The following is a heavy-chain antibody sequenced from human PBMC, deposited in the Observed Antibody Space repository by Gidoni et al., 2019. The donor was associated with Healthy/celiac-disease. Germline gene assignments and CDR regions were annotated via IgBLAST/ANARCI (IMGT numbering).Heavy chain of an antibody. D-gene: IGHD2-21*01. CDR1: GFTFSSYG. J-gene: IGHJ6*02. V-gene: IGHV3-30*18. Sequence: QVQLVESGGGVVQPGRSLRLSCAASGFTFSSYGMHWVRQAPGKGLEWVAVISYDGSNKYYADSVKGRFIISRDNSKNTLYLQMNSLRAEDTAVYYCAKDRGEGGMDVWGQGTTVTVSS. CDR3: AKDRGEGGMDV. CDR2: ISYDGSNK.